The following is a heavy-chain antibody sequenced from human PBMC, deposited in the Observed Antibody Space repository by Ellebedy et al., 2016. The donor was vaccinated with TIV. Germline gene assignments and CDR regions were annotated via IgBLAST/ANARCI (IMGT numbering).Heavy chain of an antibody. D-gene: IGHD4/OR15-4a*01. CDR3: ARFLPSDYAFDY. CDR1: GGSISSYY. J-gene: IGHJ4*02. V-gene: IGHV4-59*01. Sequence: SETLSLTCTVSGGSISSYYWSWIRQPPGKGLEWIGYIYYSGSTNYNPYLKSRVTISVDTSKNQFSLKVSSVTAADTAVYYCARFLPSDYAFDYWGQGTVVTVSS. CDR2: IYYSGST.